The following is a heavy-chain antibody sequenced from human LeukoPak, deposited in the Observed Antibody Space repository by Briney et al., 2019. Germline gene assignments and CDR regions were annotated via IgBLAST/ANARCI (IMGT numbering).Heavy chain of an antibody. CDR2: INWNGGST. CDR1: GFTFDDYG. V-gene: IGHV3-20*04. Sequence: GGSLRLSCAASGFTFDDYGMSWVRQAPGKGLEWVSGINWNGGSTDYADSVKGRFTISRDNAKNSLYLQMNSLRAEDTALYYCAGDGYSYGNRRSYYFDYWGQGTLVTVSS. J-gene: IGHJ4*02. CDR3: AGDGYSYGNRRSYYFDY. D-gene: IGHD5-18*01.